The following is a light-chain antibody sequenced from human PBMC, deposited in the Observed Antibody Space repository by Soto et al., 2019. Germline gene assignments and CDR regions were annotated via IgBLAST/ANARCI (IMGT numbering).Light chain of an antibody. J-gene: IGKJ1*01. Sequence: DIQMTQSPSSLSASVGDRVTITCRASQGIIDYLAWYQQKPGKAPKLLIYAASTSQSGVPSRFSGSGAGTDFTLTISSLQPEDVATYYCQKYNSAPRTFGQGTKVEIK. CDR1: QGIIDY. V-gene: IGKV1-27*01. CDR3: QKYNSAPRT. CDR2: AAS.